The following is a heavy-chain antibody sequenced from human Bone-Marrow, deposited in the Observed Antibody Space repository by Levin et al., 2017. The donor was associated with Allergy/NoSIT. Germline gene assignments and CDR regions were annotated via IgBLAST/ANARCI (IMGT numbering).Heavy chain of an antibody. CDR3: ARLDFNYGSYY. V-gene: IGHV3-66*04. CDR2: IYSGGGT. Sequence: ETLSLTCAVSGFTVSNNYMSWVRQAPGKGLEWVSIIYSGGGTFYADSVKARFTISRDNSKNTVYLQMNSLRAEDTAVYYCARLDFNYGSYYWDQGTLVTVSS. D-gene: IGHD3-10*01. J-gene: IGHJ4*02. CDR1: GFTVSNNY.